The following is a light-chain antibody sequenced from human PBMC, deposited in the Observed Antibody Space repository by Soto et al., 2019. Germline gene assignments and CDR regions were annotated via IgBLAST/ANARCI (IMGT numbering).Light chain of an antibody. Sequence: DIQMTQSPSSVSASVGDRVTITCRASQGINRWLAWYQQKLGKAPKLPIFDASSLQSGVPSRFSGSGSGTDFTLTISSLQPEDFATYYCQQYYSYPNTFGQGTRLEIK. J-gene: IGKJ5*01. V-gene: IGKV1D-12*01. CDR2: DAS. CDR1: QGINRW. CDR3: QQYYSYPNT.